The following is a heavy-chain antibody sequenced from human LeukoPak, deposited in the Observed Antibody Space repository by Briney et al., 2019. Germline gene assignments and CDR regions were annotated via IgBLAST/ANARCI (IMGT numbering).Heavy chain of an antibody. Sequence: GGSLRLSCAASGFTFSSYAMSWVRQAPGKGLEWVSAISGSGGSTYYADSVKGRFTISRDNSKSTLYLQMNSLRAEDAAVYYCARGWLAETTVVTPYNYWGQGTLVTVSS. D-gene: IGHD2-21*02. CDR1: GFTFSSYA. V-gene: IGHV3-23*01. CDR2: ISGSGGST. J-gene: IGHJ4*02. CDR3: ARGWLAETTVVTPYNY.